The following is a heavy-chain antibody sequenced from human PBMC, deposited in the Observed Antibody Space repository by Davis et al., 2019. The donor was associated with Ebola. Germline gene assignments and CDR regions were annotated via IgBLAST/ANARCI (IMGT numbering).Heavy chain of an antibody. CDR2: ISAYNGNT. CDR1: GYTFTSYG. CDR3: ARWGYCSGGSCYVWGDFDY. Sequence: AASVKVSCKASGYTFTSYGISWVRQAPGQGLEWMGWISAYNGNTNYAQKLQGRVTMTTDTSTSTAYMELKSLRSDDTAVYYCARWGYCSGGSCYVWGDFDYWGQGTLVAVSS. V-gene: IGHV1-18*04. J-gene: IGHJ4*02. D-gene: IGHD2-15*01.